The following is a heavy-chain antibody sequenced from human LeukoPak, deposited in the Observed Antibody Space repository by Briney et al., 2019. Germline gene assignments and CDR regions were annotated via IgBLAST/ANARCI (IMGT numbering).Heavy chain of an antibody. CDR2: ISSSGSTI. CDR1: GFTFSDYY. J-gene: IGHJ4*02. CDR3: ARESTIYYYGSGSYNY. V-gene: IGHV3-11*01. D-gene: IGHD3-10*01. Sequence: GGSLRLSCAASGFTFSDYYMSWIRQAPGKGLEWVSYISSSGSTIYYADSVKGRFTISRDNAKNSPYLQMNSLRSEDTAVYYCARESTIYYYGSGSYNYWGQGTLVTVSS.